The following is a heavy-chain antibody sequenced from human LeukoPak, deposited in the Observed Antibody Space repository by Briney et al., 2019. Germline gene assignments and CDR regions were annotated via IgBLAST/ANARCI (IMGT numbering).Heavy chain of an antibody. CDR2: IRYDGSNK. Sequence: VGSLRLSCAASGFTFSSYGMHWVRQAPGKGLEWVAFIRYDGSNKYYADSVKGRFTISRDNSKNTLYLQMNSLRAEDTAVYYCAKDYGHCSSTRCYGRRIDYWGQGTLVTVSS. D-gene: IGHD2-2*01. V-gene: IGHV3-30*02. J-gene: IGHJ4*02. CDR3: AKDYGHCSSTRCYGRRIDY. CDR1: GFTFSSYG.